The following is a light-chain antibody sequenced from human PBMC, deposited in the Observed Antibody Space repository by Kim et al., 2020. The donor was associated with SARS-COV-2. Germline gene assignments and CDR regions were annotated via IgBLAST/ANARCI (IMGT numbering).Light chain of an antibody. J-gene: IGLJ2*01. CDR1: SSDVGGYNY. V-gene: IGLV2-14*03. CDR3: SSYTTSNTVV. CDR2: DVT. Sequence: GQSITISCTGTSSDVGGYNYVSWYPQPPGKALKVMIYDVTKRPSGVSNRFSGSKSGNTASLTISGLQAEDDADYYCSSYTTSNTVVFGGGTKLTVL.